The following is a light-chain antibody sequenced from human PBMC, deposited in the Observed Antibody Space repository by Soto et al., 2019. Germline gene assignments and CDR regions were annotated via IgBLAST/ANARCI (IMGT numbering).Light chain of an antibody. V-gene: IGLV2-8*01. CDR2: EVS. CDR1: SSDVGGYNY. Sequence: QSALTQPPSASGSPGQSVTISCTGTSSDVGGYNYVSWYQQHPGKAPKLMIFEVSKRPSGVPDRFSGSKSGNTASLTVSGLQVEDEADYYWSSYAGGNNLAHVVFGEGTKLTVL. J-gene: IGLJ2*01. CDR3: SSYAGGNNLAHVV.